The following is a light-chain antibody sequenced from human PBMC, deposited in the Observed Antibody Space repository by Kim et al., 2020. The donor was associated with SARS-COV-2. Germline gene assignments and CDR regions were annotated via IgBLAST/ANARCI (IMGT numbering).Light chain of an antibody. CDR1: ALPKQY. CDR2: KDS. V-gene: IGLV3-25*03. CDR3: QSADSSGTYVV. J-gene: IGLJ2*01. Sequence: SPGQTARITCAGDALPKQYAYWYQQKPGQAPVLVIYKDSERPSGIPERFSGSSSGTTVTLTISGVQAEDEADYYCQSADSSGTYVVFGGGTQLTV.